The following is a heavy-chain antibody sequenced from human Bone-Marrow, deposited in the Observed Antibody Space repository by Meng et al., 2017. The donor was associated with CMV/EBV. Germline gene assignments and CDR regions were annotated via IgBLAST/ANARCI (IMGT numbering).Heavy chain of an antibody. CDR3: ARGSPYTYYEFWSGYFPHDALDI. V-gene: IGHV4-59*01. CDR2: IYYSGST. Sequence: GSLRLSCTVSGGSISSYYWSWIRQPPGKGLEWIGYIYYSGSTNYNPSLKSRVTISVDTSKKQFSLKLSSVTAADTAVYYCARGSPYTYYEFWSGYFPHDALDIWGQGTMVTVSS. CDR1: GGSISSYY. D-gene: IGHD3-3*01. J-gene: IGHJ3*02.